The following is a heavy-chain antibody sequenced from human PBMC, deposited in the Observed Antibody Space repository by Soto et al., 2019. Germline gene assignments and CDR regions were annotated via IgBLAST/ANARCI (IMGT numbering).Heavy chain of an antibody. CDR2: VSHDGRNT. D-gene: IGHD6-19*01. Sequence: VQLVESGGGVVQPGRSLRLSCAASGFTFSDYAMHWVRQAPGKGLEWVAVVSHDGRNTHYADSVKGRFTISRDSSKNTVSLEMTRRRAEGTAVYYCAKGGRQWLVTSDFNYWGQGALVTVSS. CDR3: AKGGRQWLVTSDFNY. CDR1: GFTFSDYA. V-gene: IGHV3-30*18. J-gene: IGHJ4*02.